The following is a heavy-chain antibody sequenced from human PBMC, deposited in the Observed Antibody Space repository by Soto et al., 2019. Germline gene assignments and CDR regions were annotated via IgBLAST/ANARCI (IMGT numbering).Heavy chain of an antibody. CDR3: LLGSPPLDY. CDR1: GYTFTSYG. Sequence: ASVKVSCKASGYTFTSYGINWVRQAPGQGLEWMGWISAYSGDTNYAQKLQGRVTMTTDTSTSTAYMELRSLRSDDTAVYYCLLGSPPLDYWGQRTLVTVSS. D-gene: IGHD2-8*02. CDR2: ISAYSGDT. V-gene: IGHV1-18*01. J-gene: IGHJ4*02.